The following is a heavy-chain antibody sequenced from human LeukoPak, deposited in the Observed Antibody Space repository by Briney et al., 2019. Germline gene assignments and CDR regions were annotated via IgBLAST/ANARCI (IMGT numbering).Heavy chain of an antibody. Sequence: GASVKVPCKASGYTFTGYYMHWVRQAPGQGLEWMGWINPNSGGTNYAQKFQGRVTMTRDTSISTAYMELSRLRSDDTAVYYCAREGVVVPAAMPGAGDYWGQGTLVTVSS. CDR3: AREGVVVPAAMPGAGDY. CDR2: INPNSGGT. CDR1: GYTFTGYY. D-gene: IGHD2-2*01. J-gene: IGHJ4*02. V-gene: IGHV1-2*02.